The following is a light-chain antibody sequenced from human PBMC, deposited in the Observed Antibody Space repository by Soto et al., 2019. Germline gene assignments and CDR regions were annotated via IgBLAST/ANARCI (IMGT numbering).Light chain of an antibody. Sequence: EIVMTQSPATLSVSPGERATLSCRASQSVSSNLAWYQQKPGQAPRILIYGASTRATVIPARFSGSGSWTDFTLTISSLQSEDFAVYYCQHYNNWPPWTFGQGTKVEIK. V-gene: IGKV3-15*01. CDR3: QHYNNWPPWT. CDR1: QSVSSN. J-gene: IGKJ1*01. CDR2: GAS.